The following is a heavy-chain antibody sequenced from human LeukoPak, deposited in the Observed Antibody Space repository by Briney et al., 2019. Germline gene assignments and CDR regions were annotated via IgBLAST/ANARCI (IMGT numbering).Heavy chain of an antibody. V-gene: IGHV4-39*01. CDR3: AGTYYYDSSGYYSFDY. Sequence: PSETLSLTCGVSGGSISGYYWGWIRQPPGKGLEWIGSIYYSGSTYYNPSLKSRVTISVDTSKNQFSLKLSSVTAADTAVYYCAGTYYYDSSGYYSFDYWGQGTLVTVSS. CDR1: GGSISGYY. J-gene: IGHJ4*02. D-gene: IGHD3-22*01. CDR2: IYYSGST.